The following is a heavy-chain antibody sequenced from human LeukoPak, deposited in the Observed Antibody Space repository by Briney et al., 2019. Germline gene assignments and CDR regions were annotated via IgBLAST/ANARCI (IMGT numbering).Heavy chain of an antibody. CDR2: IYHSGST. V-gene: IGHV4-4*02. J-gene: IGHJ4*02. CDR1: GGSITSSHW. CDR3: AREGGPYRPLDY. Sequence: SETLSLTCAGSGGSITSSHWWRWVRQPPGKGLEWIGEIYHSGSTNYNPSLKSRVAISVDKSENHISLKLTSVTAADTAVYYCAREGGPYRPLDYSGQGTLVTVAS.